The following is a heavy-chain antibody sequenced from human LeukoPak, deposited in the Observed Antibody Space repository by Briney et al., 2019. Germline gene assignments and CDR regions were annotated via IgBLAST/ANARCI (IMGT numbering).Heavy chain of an antibody. J-gene: IGHJ5*02. CDR1: GFTFHPYS. CDR2: IVGISKSI. Sequence: PGGSLRLSCAASGFTFHPYSMNWVRQAPGKGLEWVSSIVGISKSIHYAESVKGRFTVSRDNAKNSLFLQMNSLRAEDTAVYYCARLRGSSGWYYFDPWGQGILVTVSS. V-gene: IGHV3-21*01. CDR3: ARLRGSSGWYYFDP. D-gene: IGHD6-19*01.